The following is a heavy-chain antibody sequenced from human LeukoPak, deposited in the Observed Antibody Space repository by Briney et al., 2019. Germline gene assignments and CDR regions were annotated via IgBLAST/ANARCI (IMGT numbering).Heavy chain of an antibody. V-gene: IGHV4-39*01. D-gene: IGHD3-10*01. Sequence: PSETLSLTCTVSGDSISSSRYYWGWIRQPPGKGLEWIGSIYYSLSTYYNPSLKSRVTISVDTSKNQFSLKLSSVTAADTAVYYCARAYYYGSGSYNWFDPWGQGTLVTVSS. CDR3: ARAYYYGSGSYNWFDP. J-gene: IGHJ5*02. CDR1: GDSISSSRYY. CDR2: IYYSLST.